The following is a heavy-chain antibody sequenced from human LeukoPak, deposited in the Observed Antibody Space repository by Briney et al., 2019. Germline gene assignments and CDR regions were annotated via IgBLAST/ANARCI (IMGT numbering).Heavy chain of an antibody. D-gene: IGHD2-2*01. CDR3: ARRPSWPSTSAFDI. V-gene: IGHV4-39*01. J-gene: IGHJ3*02. CDR1: GGSVSSISYF. CDR2: IYSSGSA. Sequence: SETLSLTCGVSGGSVSSISYFWGWIRQPPGKGLQWIGSIYSSGSAYYNPSLQSRVAISVDTSRNQFSLKLTSVTAADTAVYYCARRPSWPSTSAFDIWGRGTMVTVSP.